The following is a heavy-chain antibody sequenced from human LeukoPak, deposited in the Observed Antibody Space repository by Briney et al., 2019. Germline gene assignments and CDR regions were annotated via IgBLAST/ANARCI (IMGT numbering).Heavy chain of an antibody. CDR1: GFTFSSYA. CDR2: ISGSGDST. Sequence: ETGGSLRLSCAASGFTFSSYAMNWVRQAPGTGLEWVSTISGSGDSTYYADSVKGRFTISRDNSKNTLYLQMNSLRAEDTAVYYCARDRGYSCGYWGQGTLVTVSS. J-gene: IGHJ4*02. V-gene: IGHV3-23*01. D-gene: IGHD5-18*01. CDR3: ARDRGYSCGY.